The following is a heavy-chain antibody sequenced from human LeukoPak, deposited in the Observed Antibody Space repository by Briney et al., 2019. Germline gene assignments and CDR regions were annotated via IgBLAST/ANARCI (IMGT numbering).Heavy chain of an antibody. CDR2: KD. CDR1: GFTFSSYV. Sequence: GGSLRLSCAASGFTFSSYVMHWVRQVPGKGLDWVAVKDYCADSVKGRFTASKDNSKSTLYLQMNSLRAEDTAVYYCAKDWGLRSHQNVGFDPWGQGTLVTVSS. CDR3: AKDWGLRSHQNVGFDP. V-gene: IGHV3-30*18. J-gene: IGHJ5*02. D-gene: IGHD4-17*01.